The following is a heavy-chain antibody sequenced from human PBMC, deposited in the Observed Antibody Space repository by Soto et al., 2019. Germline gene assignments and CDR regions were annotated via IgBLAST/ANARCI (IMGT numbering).Heavy chain of an antibody. J-gene: IGHJ6*03. D-gene: IGHD3-3*01. CDR1: GYTFTSFG. CDR2: INADTGNT. Sequence: GASVKVSCKASGYTFTSFGISWVRQAPGQGLEWLGWINADTGNTNYAEKVQGRVTVTTDTSTTTAYMELRSLRSDDTAVYYCARGEDPGYYGRDYHFYYMDVWGKGTTITVSS. CDR3: ARGEDPGYYGRDYHFYYMDV. V-gene: IGHV1-18*01.